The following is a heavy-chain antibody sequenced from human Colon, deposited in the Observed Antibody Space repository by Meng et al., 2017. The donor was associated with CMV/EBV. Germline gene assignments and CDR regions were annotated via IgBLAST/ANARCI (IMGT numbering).Heavy chain of an antibody. Sequence: GESLKISCAASGFSVTSSHLRWVRQAPGKGLERVSFIDGSGNSDYANSVRGRFTMSRDKSKNILYLQMTSLRADDSAVYYCVGRLRPDVWGQGTTVTVSS. CDR1: GFSVTSSH. J-gene: IGHJ6*02. D-gene: IGHD2-21*01. V-gene: IGHV3-53*01. CDR3: VGRLRPDV. CDR2: IDGSGNS.